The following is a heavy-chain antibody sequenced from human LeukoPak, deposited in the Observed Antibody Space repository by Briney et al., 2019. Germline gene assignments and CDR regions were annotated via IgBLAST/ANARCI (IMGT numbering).Heavy chain of an antibody. Sequence: ASVKVSCKASGYTFTSYYMHWVRQAPGQGLEWMGIINPSGGSTSYAQKFQGRVTMTRDTSTSTVYMELSSLRSEDTAVYYCASVYSYGQRKDYFDYWGQGTLVTVSS. CDR2: INPSGGST. CDR3: ASVYSYGQRKDYFDY. V-gene: IGHV1-46*01. CDR1: GYTFTSYY. J-gene: IGHJ4*02. D-gene: IGHD5-18*01.